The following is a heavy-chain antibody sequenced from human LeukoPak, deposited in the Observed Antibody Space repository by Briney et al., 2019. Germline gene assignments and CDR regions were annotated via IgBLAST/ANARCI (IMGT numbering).Heavy chain of an antibody. D-gene: IGHD2-2*01. J-gene: IGHJ4*02. Sequence: SETLSLTCTVSGGSISSGSYYWSWIRQPAGKGLEWIGRIYTSGSTNYNPSLKSRVTISVDTSKNQFSLKLSSVTAADTAVYYCARMFPDCSSTSCYPTFDYWGQGTLVTVSS. CDR1: GGSISSGSYY. V-gene: IGHV4-61*02. CDR2: IYTSGST. CDR3: ARMFPDCSSTSCYPTFDY.